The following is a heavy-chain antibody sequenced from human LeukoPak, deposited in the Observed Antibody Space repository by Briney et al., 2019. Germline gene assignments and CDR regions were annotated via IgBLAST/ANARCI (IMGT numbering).Heavy chain of an antibody. CDR1: GYTFTSYG. V-gene: IGHV1-18*01. D-gene: IGHD3-3*01. CDR2: ISVFNGHT. CDR3: ARGPTILGVATTLDY. Sequence: ASVKVSCKASGYTFTSYGVSWVRQAPGQGLEWMGWISVFNGHTYYVQNFQGRVSMTTDASTNTAYMELRNLRSDDTAVYYCARGPTILGVATTLDYWGQGALVIVSS. J-gene: IGHJ4*02.